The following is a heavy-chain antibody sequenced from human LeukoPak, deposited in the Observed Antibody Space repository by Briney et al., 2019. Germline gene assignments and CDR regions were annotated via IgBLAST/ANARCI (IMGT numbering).Heavy chain of an antibody. CDR3: ARDRGIVVVPAAKPLGY. J-gene: IGHJ4*02. Sequence: GASVKVSCKASGYTFTGYYLHWVRQAPGQGLEWMGIINPSGGSTSYAQKFQGRVTMTRDMSTSTVYMELSSLRSEDTAVYYCARDRGIVVVPAAKPLGYWGQGTLVTVSS. CDR2: INPSGGST. D-gene: IGHD2-2*02. V-gene: IGHV1-46*01. CDR1: GYTFTGYY.